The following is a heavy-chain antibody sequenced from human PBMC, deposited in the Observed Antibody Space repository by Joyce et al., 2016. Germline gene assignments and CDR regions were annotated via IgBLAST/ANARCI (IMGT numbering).Heavy chain of an antibody. D-gene: IGHD4-17*01. CDR1: GYTFSDYF. V-gene: IGHV1-2*06. J-gene: IGHJ4*02. CDR2: SHPNHGGA. Sequence: QVHLAQSGAELKRPGASVNVSCKASGYTFSDYFVHWLRQAPGRGLEWKGRSHPNHGGANLPQRFQGRVNMATDTSINTAYMELRSLTSDDTAVYYCARDLSGTTVITMAYWGQGTLVTVSS. CDR3: ARDLSGTTVITMAY.